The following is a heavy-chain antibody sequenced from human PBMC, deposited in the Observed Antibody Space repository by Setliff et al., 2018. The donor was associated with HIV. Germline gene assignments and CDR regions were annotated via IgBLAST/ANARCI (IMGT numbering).Heavy chain of an antibody. CDR2: IYRSGST. CDR1: GDSVTTSSW. D-gene: IGHD3-22*01. J-gene: IGHJ3*02. V-gene: IGHV4-4*02. Sequence: SETLSLTCAVSGDSVTTSSWWSLVRQSPGKGLEWIGEIYRSGSTNYNPSLKSRVTISLDKSKNQFSLKVNSVTAADTAVYYCTRRDNSVSGYYTDHAFDIWGQGTLVTVSS. CDR3: TRRDNSVSGYYTDHAFDI.